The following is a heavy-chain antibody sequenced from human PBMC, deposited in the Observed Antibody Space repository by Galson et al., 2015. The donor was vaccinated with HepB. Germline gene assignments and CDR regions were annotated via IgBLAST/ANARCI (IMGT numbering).Heavy chain of an antibody. D-gene: IGHD3-10*01. J-gene: IGHJ4*02. CDR2: IKSKADGEAR. Sequence: SLRLSCAVSGFRFSNAWMSWVRQTPGKGLEWVGHIKSKADGEARDYAAPVKGRFTILRDDSTNTLYLQMDSLKTEDTAVYYCATDLLNYYGSGSYYLLGYWGQGTLVTVSS. CDR1: GFRFSNAW. CDR3: ATDLLNYYGSGSYYLLGY. V-gene: IGHV3-15*01.